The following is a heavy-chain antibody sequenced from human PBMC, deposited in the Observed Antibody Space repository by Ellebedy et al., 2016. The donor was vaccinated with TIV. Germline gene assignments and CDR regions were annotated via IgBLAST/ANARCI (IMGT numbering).Heavy chain of an antibody. Sequence: SETLSLXXTVSGGSISSYYWSWIRQPPGKGLEWIGYIYYSGSTNYNPSLKSRVTISVDTSKNQFSLKLSSVTAADTAVYYCARAKKYSSSSFFLDYWGQGTLVTVSS. CDR1: GGSISSYY. D-gene: IGHD6-6*01. CDR2: IYYSGST. J-gene: IGHJ4*02. CDR3: ARAKKYSSSSFFLDY. V-gene: IGHV4-59*01.